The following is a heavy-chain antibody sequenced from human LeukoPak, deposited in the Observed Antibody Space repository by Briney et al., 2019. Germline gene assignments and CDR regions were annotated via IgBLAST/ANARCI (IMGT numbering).Heavy chain of an antibody. CDR3: AVSRAAAGYYFDY. CDR1: GGSISSGGYY. V-gene: IGHV4-30-2*01. J-gene: IGHJ4*02. Sequence: SETLSLTCAVSGGSISSGGYYWSWIRQPPGKGLEWIGYIYHSGSTYYNPSLKSRVTISVDRSKNQFSLKLSSVTAADTAVYYCAVSRAAAGYYFDYWGQGTLVTVSS. D-gene: IGHD6-13*01. CDR2: IYHSGST.